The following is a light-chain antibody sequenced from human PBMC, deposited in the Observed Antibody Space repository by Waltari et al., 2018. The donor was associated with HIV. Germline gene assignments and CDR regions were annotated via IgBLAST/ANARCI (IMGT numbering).Light chain of an antibody. CDR2: DTS. V-gene: IGLV7-46*01. Sequence: QAVVTQEPSLTVSPGGTVTLTCGSSTGAVTSGHYPYWFQQKPGQAPRKLIYDTSNEHAWTPARFSGCLLGGKAALTLSGAHAEDEAEYYCLLSYSGARVFGGGTKLTVL. CDR3: LLSYSGARV. CDR1: TGAVTSGHY. J-gene: IGLJ3*02.